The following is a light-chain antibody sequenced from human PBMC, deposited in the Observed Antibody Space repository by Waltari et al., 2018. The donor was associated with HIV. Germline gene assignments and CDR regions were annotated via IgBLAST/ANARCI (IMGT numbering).Light chain of an antibody. CDR3: SSYTSSSTLYV. J-gene: IGLJ1*01. CDR2: EVS. CDR1: ISDDSGFHF. V-gene: IGLV2-14*01. Sequence: QSALTQPASVSGSTAQSLNIPCSGSISDDSGFHFVSWYQQHPGKGPKLMFSEVSNRPSGVTNRFSGSKSDNTASLTISGLQVEDEAEDYCSSYTSSSTLYVFGTGTKVTVL.